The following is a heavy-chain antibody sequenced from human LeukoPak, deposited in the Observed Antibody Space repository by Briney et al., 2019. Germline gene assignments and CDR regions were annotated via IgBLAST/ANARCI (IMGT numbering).Heavy chain of an antibody. J-gene: IGHJ4*02. D-gene: IGHD2-15*01. CDR3: ARARDDEGYDY. Sequence: GGSLRLSCAASGFTFSSYAMHWVRQAPGKGLEWVAVISYDGSNKYYADSVKGRFTISRDNSKNTLYLQMNSLRAEDTAVYYCARARDDEGYDYWGQGTLVTVSS. CDR2: ISYDGSNK. CDR1: GFTFSSYA. V-gene: IGHV3-30-3*01.